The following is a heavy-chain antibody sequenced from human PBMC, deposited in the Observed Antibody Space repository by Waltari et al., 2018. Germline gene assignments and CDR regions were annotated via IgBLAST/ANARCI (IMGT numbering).Heavy chain of an antibody. V-gene: IGHV1-69*05. CDR2: IIPIFGTA. J-gene: IGHJ5*02. D-gene: IGHD2-15*01. CDR1: GGTFSSYA. CDR3: AGEGGAADIRFDP. Sequence: QVQLVQSGAEVKKPGSSVKVSCKASGGTFSSYAISWVRQAPGQGLEWMGGIIPIFGTANYAKKFQGRVTITTDEPTSTAYMELSSLRSEDTAVYYCAGEGGAADIRFDPWGQGTLVTVSS.